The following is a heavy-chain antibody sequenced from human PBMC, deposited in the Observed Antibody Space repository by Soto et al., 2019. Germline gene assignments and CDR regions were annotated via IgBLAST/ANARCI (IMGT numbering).Heavy chain of an antibody. CDR1: GFTFSSYA. CDR3: ARDFVWFWELLFGGMDV. Sequence: QVQLVESGGGVVQPGRSLRLSCAASGFTFSSYAMHWVRQAPGKGLEWVAVISYDGSNKYYADSVKGRFTISRDNSKNTLYLQMNSLRAEDTAVYYCARDFVWFWELLFGGMDVWGQGTTVTVSS. D-gene: IGHD3-10*01. V-gene: IGHV3-30-3*01. J-gene: IGHJ6*02. CDR2: ISYDGSNK.